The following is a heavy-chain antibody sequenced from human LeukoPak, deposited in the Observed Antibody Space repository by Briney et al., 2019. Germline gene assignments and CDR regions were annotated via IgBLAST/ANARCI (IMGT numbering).Heavy chain of an antibody. V-gene: IGHV3-9*01. CDR2: ISWNSGSI. CDR3: AKDSYCSGGSCYGGLDY. CDR1: GFSLSSFQ. Sequence: GGSLRLSCAASGFSLSSFQMNWVRQAPGKGLEWVSGISWNSGSIGYADSVKGRFTISRDNAKNSLYLQMNSLRAEDTALYYCAKDSYCSGGSCYGGLDYWGQGTLVTVSS. D-gene: IGHD2-15*01. J-gene: IGHJ4*02.